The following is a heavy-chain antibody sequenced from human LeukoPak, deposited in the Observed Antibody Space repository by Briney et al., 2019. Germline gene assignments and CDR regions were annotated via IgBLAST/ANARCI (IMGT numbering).Heavy chain of an antibody. CDR3: ARIGYNHHLDY. V-gene: IGHV1-2*02. J-gene: IGHJ4*02. CDR2: INPNSGGT. D-gene: IGHD5-24*01. Sequence: GASVKVSFKASGYTFTDYYIHWVRQAPGQGLEWMGWINPNSGGTNYAQTFQGRVTMTRDTSITTAYLELSRLRSDDTAVYYCARIGYNHHLDYWGQGTLVTVSS. CDR1: GYTFTDYY.